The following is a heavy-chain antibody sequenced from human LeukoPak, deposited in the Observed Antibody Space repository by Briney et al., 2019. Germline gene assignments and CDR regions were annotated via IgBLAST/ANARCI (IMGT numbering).Heavy chain of an antibody. D-gene: IGHD1-26*01. Sequence: PGGSLRLSCAASGFTVSSNYMSWVRQAPGKGLEWVSVIYSGGRTYYADSVKGRFTLPRVNSKNTLYLQMNSLRAEDTALYYCARGTLSKYSGSYFDYWGQGTLVTVSS. J-gene: IGHJ4*02. CDR2: IYSGGRT. V-gene: IGHV3-66*02. CDR1: GFTVSSNY. CDR3: ARGTLSKYSGSYFDY.